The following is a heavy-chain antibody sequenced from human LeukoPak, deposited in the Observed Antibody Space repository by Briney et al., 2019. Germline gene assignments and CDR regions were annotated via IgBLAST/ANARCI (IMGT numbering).Heavy chain of an antibody. D-gene: IGHD2-2*02. CDR1: GYTFTSYG. CDR3: ARACCSSTSCYTPWFDP. J-gene: IGHJ5*02. Sequence: ASVKVSCKASGYTFTSYGISWVRQAPGQGLEWMGWISAYNGNTNYAQKLQGRVTMTTDTSTSTACMELRSLRSDDTAVYYCARACCSSTSCYTPWFDPWGQGTLVTVSS. V-gene: IGHV1-18*01. CDR2: ISAYNGNT.